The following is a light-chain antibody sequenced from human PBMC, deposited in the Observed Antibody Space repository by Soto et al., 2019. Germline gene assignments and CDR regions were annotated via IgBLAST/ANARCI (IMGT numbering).Light chain of an antibody. V-gene: IGKV3-11*01. CDR2: GAS. Sequence: EIRLTNYPRTLSLAPGERATLSCRASQSVSSYLAWYQQKPGQAPRLLIYGASSRATGIPDRFSGSGSGTDFTLTISSLEPEDFAVYYCQQRSNWPPRLTFGGG. CDR3: QQRSNWPPRLT. CDR1: QSVSSY. J-gene: IGKJ4*01.